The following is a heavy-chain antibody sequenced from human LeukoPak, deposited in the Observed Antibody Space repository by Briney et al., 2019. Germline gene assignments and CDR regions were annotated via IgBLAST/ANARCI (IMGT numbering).Heavy chain of an antibody. Sequence: GGSLRLSCAASGFTFSYYYMDWVRQAPGKGLEWVVRTRNKANSYTTEFAASVKGRFTISRDDSQNSVYLQMNSLKTEDTAVYYCARDGYSYGTNYYFDYWGQGTLVTVSS. D-gene: IGHD5-18*01. J-gene: IGHJ4*02. CDR3: ARDGYSYGTNYYFDY. CDR2: TRNKANSYTT. V-gene: IGHV3-72*01. CDR1: GFTFSYYY.